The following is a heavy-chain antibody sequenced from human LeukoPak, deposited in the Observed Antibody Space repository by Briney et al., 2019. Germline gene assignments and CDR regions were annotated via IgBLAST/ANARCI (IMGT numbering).Heavy chain of an antibody. J-gene: IGHJ4*02. V-gene: IGHV3-23*01. D-gene: IGHD6-13*01. Sequence: GGTLRLSCEASGFTFSRYGMSWVRQAPGKGLEWVSAIRGSGGSTYYADSVKGRFTISRDNSKNTLYLQMNSLRAEDTAVYYCARGPGIAAAGTDTHFDYWGQGTLVTVSS. CDR2: IRGSGGST. CDR1: GFTFSRYG. CDR3: ARGPGIAAAGTDTHFDY.